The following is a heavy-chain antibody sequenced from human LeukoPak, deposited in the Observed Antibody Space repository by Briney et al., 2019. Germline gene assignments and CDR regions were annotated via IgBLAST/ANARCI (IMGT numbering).Heavy chain of an antibody. Sequence: SETLSLTCTVSGGSISSYYWSWIRQPPGKGLEWIGYIYYSGSTNYNPSLKSRVTISIDTSKNQFSLKLTSVTAADTAVYYCARGQNAWFDPWGQGTLVTVSS. J-gene: IGHJ5*02. CDR1: GGSISSYY. V-gene: IGHV4-59*01. CDR3: ARGQNAWFDP. CDR2: IYYSGST.